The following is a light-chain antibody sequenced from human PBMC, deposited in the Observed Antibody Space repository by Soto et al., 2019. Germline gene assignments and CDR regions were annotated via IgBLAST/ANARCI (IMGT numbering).Light chain of an antibody. CDR3: QQSYKTPHT. CDR1: QGVSAY. Sequence: DIQRTQSPSSLSASVGDRVTITCLASQGVSAYLLWYQQRQGRAPKLLIYAASNLLSGVPSRFSGSGSGTNFTLTISSMQPEDFANYYCQQSYKTPHTFGQGTRMEIK. CDR2: AAS. J-gene: IGKJ5*01. V-gene: IGKV1-39*01.